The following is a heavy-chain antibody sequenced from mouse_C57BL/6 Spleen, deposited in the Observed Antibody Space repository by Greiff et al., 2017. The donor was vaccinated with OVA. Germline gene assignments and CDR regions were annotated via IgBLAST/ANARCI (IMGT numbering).Heavy chain of an antibody. CDR3: ARHEDWGFDY. V-gene: IGHV5-6*01. J-gene: IGHJ2*01. CDR1: GFTFSSYG. Sequence: EVQVVESGGDLVKPGGSLKLSCAASGFTFSSYGMSWVRQTPDKRLEWVATISSGGSYSYYPDSVKGRFTISRDNAKNTLYLQMSSLKSEDTAMYYCARHEDWGFDYWGQGTTLTVAS. CDR2: ISSGGSYS. D-gene: IGHD4-1*01.